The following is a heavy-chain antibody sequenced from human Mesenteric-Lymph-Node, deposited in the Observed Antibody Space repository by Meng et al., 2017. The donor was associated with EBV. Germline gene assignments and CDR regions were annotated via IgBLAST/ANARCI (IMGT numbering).Heavy chain of an antibody. CDR3: AHRPYYDILRPFFDD. V-gene: IGHV2-5*02. CDR2: IYWDDDK. CDR1: GFSLSTTGVG. J-gene: IGHJ4*02. Sequence: QITLKESGPTLLKLTXTLTLTXPFSGFSLSTTGVGGGWISQPPGKALEWLALIYWDDDKRYSPSLKNRLTITKDTSKNQVVLTMTKMDPVDTATYFCAHRPYYDILRPFFDDWEQGTLVTVSS. D-gene: IGHD3-9*01.